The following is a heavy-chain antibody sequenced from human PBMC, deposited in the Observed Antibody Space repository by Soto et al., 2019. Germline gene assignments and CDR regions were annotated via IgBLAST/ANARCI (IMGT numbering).Heavy chain of an antibody. CDR1: GYSISSGYY. V-gene: IGHV4-38-2*02. D-gene: IGHD3-22*01. Sequence: SETLSLTCAVSGYSISSGYYWGWIRQPPGKGLEWIGSIYHSGSTYYNPSLKSRVTISVDTSKNQFSLKLSSVTAADTAVYYCARERVAYYYDSSGSQGWFDPWGQGTLVPSPQ. CDR2: IYHSGST. CDR3: ARERVAYYYDSSGSQGWFDP. J-gene: IGHJ5*02.